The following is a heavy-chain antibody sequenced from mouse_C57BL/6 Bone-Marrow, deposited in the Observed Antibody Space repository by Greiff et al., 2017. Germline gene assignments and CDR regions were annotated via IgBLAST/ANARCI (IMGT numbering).Heavy chain of an antibody. CDR2: IWSGGST. D-gene: IGHD1-1*01. CDR3: ARPVVAPLYAMDY. V-gene: IGHV2-2*01. Sequence: VQVVESGPGLVQPSQSLSITCTVSGFSLTSYGVHWVRQSPGKGLEWLGVIWSGGSTDYNAAFISRLSISKDNSKSQVFFKMNSLQADDTAIYYCARPVVAPLYAMDYWGQGTAVTVSS. J-gene: IGHJ4*01. CDR1: GFSLTSYG.